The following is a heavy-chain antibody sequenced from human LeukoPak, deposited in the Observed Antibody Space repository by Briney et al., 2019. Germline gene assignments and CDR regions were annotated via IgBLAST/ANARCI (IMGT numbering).Heavy chain of an antibody. D-gene: IGHD2-15*01. CDR2: ISSSSSYI. CDR3: ARARAATDCFYI. J-gene: IGHJ3*02. CDR1: GFTFSNYA. Sequence: GGSLRLSCAASGFTFSNYAMNWGRQAPGKGLEWVSSISSSSSYIYYADSVKGRFTISRDNAKNSLYLQMNSLRAEDTAVYYCARARAATDCFYIWGQGTVVTVSS. V-gene: IGHV3-21*01.